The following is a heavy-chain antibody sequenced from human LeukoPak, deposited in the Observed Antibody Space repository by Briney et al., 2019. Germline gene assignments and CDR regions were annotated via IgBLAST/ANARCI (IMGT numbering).Heavy chain of an antibody. D-gene: IGHD3-10*01. CDR2: ISGSGGST. V-gene: IGHV3-23*01. J-gene: IGHJ4*02. CDR1: GFTFSRYA. Sequence: GGSLRLSCAASGFTFSRYAMSWVRQAPGKGLEWGSAISGSGGSTYYADSVKGRFTISRDNSKNTLYLQMNSLRAEDTAVYYCASTGMVRGAYFDYWGQGTLVTVSS. CDR3: ASTGMVRGAYFDY.